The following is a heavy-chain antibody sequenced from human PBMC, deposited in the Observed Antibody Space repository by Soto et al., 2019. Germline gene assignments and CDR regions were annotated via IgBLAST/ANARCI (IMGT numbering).Heavy chain of an antibody. J-gene: IGHJ3*02. CDR3: ARERAGDFAAFDI. CDR2: IWYDGSNK. V-gene: IGHV3-33*01. D-gene: IGHD7-27*01. CDR1: GFTFSSYG. Sequence: LRLSCAASGFTFSSYGMHWVRQAPGKGLEWVAVIWYDGSNKYYADSVKGRFTISRDNSKNTLYLQMNSLRAEDTAVYYCARERAGDFAAFDIWGQGTMVTVSS.